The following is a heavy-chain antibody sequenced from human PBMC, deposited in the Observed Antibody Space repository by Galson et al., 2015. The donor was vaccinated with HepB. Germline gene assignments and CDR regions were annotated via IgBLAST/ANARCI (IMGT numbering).Heavy chain of an antibody. D-gene: IGHD3-3*01. Sequence: SVKVSCKASGGSFSSYAFNWVRQAPGQGLEWMGRIIPIFGTPNYAQKFQGRVTITADESTSTAYMELSSLTSEDTAVYYCASDSAIFGVVARGTGWGKGTTGTVSS. CDR1: GGSFSSYA. CDR2: IIPIFGTP. V-gene: IGHV1-69*13. J-gene: IGHJ6*04. CDR3: ASDSAIFGVVARGTG.